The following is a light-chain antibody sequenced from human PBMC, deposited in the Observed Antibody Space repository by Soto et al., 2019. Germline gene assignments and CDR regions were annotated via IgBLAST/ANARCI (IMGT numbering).Light chain of an antibody. Sequence: IQMLYSPSTVSASIRDRVTINCRASQSISSWLAWYQQKPAKAPKLLIYYASSLESGVPSRFSGSGSGTEFTLTISSLQPDDFATYYCQQYNSYSTFGQGTKVDIK. CDR1: QSISSW. CDR3: QQYNSYST. CDR2: YAS. J-gene: IGKJ1*01. V-gene: IGKV1-5*01.